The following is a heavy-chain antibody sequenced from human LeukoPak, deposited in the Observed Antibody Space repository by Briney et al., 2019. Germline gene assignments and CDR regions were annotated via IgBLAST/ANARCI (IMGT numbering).Heavy chain of an antibody. J-gene: IGHJ4*02. CDR3: AREASGSYYSFFLDY. CDR1: GGSFSSNY. Sequence: SETLSLTCTVSGGSFSSNYGSWLRQTQDKGLEWIGYVYSSGGTKYNPSLESRVTISVDTSKRQFYLNLTSLTPADTAVYYCAREASGSYYSFFLDYWGQGTLVAVSS. V-gene: IGHV4-59*01. CDR2: VYSSGGT. D-gene: IGHD3-10*01.